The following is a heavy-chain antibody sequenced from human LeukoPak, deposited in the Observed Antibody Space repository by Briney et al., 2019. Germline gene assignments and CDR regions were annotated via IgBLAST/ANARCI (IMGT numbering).Heavy chain of an antibody. V-gene: IGHV4-39*01. CDR3: ARGWPHYYDSSGPFQH. CDR1: GASISSTIHY. J-gene: IGHJ1*01. D-gene: IGHD3-22*01. Sequence: SETLSLTCTVSGASISSTIHYWAWIRQSPGKGLEWIGSSDYSGGTTYNPSLNSRVTVSVDTSKNQFSLKLTSVTAADTAVYYCARGWPHYYDSSGPFQHWGQGALVTVSS. CDR2: SDYSGGT.